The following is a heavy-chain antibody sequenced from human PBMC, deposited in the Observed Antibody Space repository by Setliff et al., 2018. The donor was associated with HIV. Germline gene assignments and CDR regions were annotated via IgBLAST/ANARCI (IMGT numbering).Heavy chain of an antibody. D-gene: IGHD3-3*01. CDR1: GGSISTYY. CDR2: IYYTGRT. Sequence: SETLSLTCTVSGGSISTYYWSWIRQAPGRGLEWIGYIYYTGRTNYNPSLKSRVTMSLDSSKKQFSLKLSSVTAADTAVYFWARDVGGFTVFAVPRGGFDPWGQGTLVTVSS. V-gene: IGHV4-59*01. CDR3: ARDVGGFTVFAVPRGGFDP. J-gene: IGHJ5*02.